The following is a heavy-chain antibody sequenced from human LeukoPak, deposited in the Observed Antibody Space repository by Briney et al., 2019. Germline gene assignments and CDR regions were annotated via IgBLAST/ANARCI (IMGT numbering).Heavy chain of an antibody. CDR2: ISSRSTYI. Sequence: GGSLRLSCAASGFTFSSYSMNWVRQAPGKGLEWVSCISSRSTYIYYADSVRGRFAISRDNAKNSLYLQMNSLRAEDTAVYYCARENHGSFDYWGQGGLVTVSS. V-gene: IGHV3-21*01. CDR1: GFTFSSYS. J-gene: IGHJ4*02. D-gene: IGHD1-14*01. CDR3: ARENHGSFDY.